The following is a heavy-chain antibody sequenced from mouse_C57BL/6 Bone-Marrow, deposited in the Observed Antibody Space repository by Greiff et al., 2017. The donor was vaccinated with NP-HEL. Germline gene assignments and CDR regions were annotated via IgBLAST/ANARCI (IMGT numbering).Heavy chain of an antibody. CDR2: IDPENGDT. D-gene: IGHD1-1*01. J-gene: IGHJ4*01. Sequence: EVHLVESGAELVRPGASVKLSCTASGFNIKDDYMHWVKQRPEQGLEWIGWIDPENGDTEYASKFQGKATITADTSSNTAYLQLSSLTSEDTAVYYCTTYTTVVASPLAMDYWGQGTSVTVSS. CDR3: TTYTTVVASPLAMDY. CDR1: GFNIKDDY. V-gene: IGHV14-4*01.